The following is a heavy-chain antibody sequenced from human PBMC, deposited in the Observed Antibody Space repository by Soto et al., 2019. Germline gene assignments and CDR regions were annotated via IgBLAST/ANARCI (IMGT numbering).Heavy chain of an antibody. CDR2: INSDGSTT. CDR1: GFTFSDHW. CDR3: ARGSRSGPDY. J-gene: IGHJ4*02. Sequence: EVPLVESGGGLVQPGGSLRLSCAASGFTFSDHWMHWVRQVPGKGLVWVARINSDGSTTTYADSVKGRFTISRANARNTLYLQMYSLRAGDTALYYCARGSRSGPDYWGQGTLVTVSS. D-gene: IGHD6-19*01. V-gene: IGHV3-74*01.